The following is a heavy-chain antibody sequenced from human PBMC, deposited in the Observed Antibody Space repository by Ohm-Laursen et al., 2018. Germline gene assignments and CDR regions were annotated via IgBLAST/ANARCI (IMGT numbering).Heavy chain of an antibody. Sequence: TLSLTCTVSGDSINSSYWSWIRQPPGKGLEWIGFISNSGNTNYNPSLKSRVTMSVDTSKNQFSLKLSSVTAADTAVYYCARDGGPQHFDSWGQGTLVTVSS. J-gene: IGHJ4*02. D-gene: IGHD3-16*01. CDR2: ISNSGNT. CDR1: GDSINSSY. V-gene: IGHV4-59*12. CDR3: ARDGGPQHFDS.